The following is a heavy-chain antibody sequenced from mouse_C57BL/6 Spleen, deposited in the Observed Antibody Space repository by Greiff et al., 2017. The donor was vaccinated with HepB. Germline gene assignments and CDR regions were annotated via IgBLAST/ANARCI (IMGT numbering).Heavy chain of an antibody. Sequence: DVKLQESGPGLVKPSQSLSLTCSVTGYSITSGYYWNWIRQFPGNKLEWMGYISYDGSNNYNPSLKNRISITRDTSKNQFFLKLNSVTTEDTATYYCAREGYYGSKAMDYWGQGTSVTVSS. CDR1: GYSITSGYY. V-gene: IGHV3-6*01. CDR2: ISYDGSN. J-gene: IGHJ4*01. CDR3: AREGYYGSKAMDY. D-gene: IGHD1-1*01.